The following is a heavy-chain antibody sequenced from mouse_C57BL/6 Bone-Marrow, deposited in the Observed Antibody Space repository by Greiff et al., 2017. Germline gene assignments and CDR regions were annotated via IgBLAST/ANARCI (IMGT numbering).Heavy chain of an antibody. J-gene: IGHJ4*01. CDR1: GYTFTDYY. V-gene: IGHV1-19*01. Sequence: VQLQQSGPVLVKPGASVKMSCKASGYTFTDYYMNWVKQSHGKSLEWIGVINPYNGGTSYNQKFKGKATLTVDKSSSTAYMELNSLTSEDSAVYYCARWGYYGSIYAMDYWGQGTSVTVSS. CDR2: INPYNGGT. CDR3: ARWGYYGSIYAMDY. D-gene: IGHD1-1*01.